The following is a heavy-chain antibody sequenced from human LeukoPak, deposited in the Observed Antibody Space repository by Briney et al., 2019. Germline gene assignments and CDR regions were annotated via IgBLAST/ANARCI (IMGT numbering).Heavy chain of an antibody. V-gene: IGHV4-4*02. D-gene: IGHD6-6*01. CDR1: GGSISSSNW. CDR3: ASFGSSSPYYFDY. J-gene: IGHJ4*02. CDR2: IYHSGST. Sequence: KASETLSLTCAVSGGSISSSNWWSWVRQPPGKGLEWIGEIYHSGSTNCNPSLKSRVTISVDKSKNQFSLKLSSVTAADTAVYYCASFGSSSPYYFDYWGQGTLVTVSS.